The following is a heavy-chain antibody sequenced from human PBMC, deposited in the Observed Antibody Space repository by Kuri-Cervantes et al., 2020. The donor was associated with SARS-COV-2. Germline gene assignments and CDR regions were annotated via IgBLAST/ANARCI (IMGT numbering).Heavy chain of an antibody. D-gene: IGHD3-3*01. CDR2: ISSSSSYI. J-gene: IGHJ6*02. CDR1: GFTFSSYS. V-gene: IGHV3-21*01. CDR3: ARPDDPITIFGVVIAGGMDV. Sequence: LSLTCAASGFTFSSYSMNWVRQAPGKGLEWVSSISSSSSYIYYADSVKGRFAISRDNAKNSLYLQMNSLRAEDTAVYYCARPDDPITIFGVVIAGGMDVWGQGTTVTVSS.